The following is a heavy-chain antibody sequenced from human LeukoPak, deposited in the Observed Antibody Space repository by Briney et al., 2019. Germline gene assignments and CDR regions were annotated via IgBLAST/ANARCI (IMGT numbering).Heavy chain of an antibody. D-gene: IGHD6-13*01. CDR3: ARDGIAADYYYYYMDV. V-gene: IGHV3-30*01. CDR1: GFTFSSYA. J-gene: IGHJ6*03. CDR2: ISYDGSNK. Sequence: GGSLRLSCAASGFTFSSYAMHWVRQAPGKGLEWVAVISYDGSNKYYADFVKGRFTISRDNSKNTLYLQMNSLRAEDTAVYYCARDGIAADYYYYYMDVWGKGTTVTVSS.